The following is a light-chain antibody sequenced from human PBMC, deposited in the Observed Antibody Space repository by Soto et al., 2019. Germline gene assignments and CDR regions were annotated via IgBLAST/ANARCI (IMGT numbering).Light chain of an antibody. CDR2: STN. Sequence: QTVVTQEPSFSVSPGGTVTLTCGLSSGSVSTNNYPSWYQQTPGQAPRTLIHSTNTRSSGVPDRFSGSILGNTAALTITGAQADAECDYYCVLYMGSGVWVFGGGTKLTVL. CDR1: SGSVSTNNY. J-gene: IGLJ3*02. V-gene: IGLV8-61*01. CDR3: VLYMGSGVWV.